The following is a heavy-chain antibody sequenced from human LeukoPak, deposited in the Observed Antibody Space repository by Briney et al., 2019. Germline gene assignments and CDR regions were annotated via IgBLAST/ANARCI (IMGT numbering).Heavy chain of an antibody. J-gene: IGHJ4*02. V-gene: IGHV4-39*07. Sequence: SETLSLTCTVSGGSISSSSYYWGWIRQPPGKGLEWIGSIYYSGSTYYNPSLKSRVTISVDTSKNQFSLKLSSVTAADTAVYYCARGQTGIVVVVAAIKPFDYWGQGTLVTVSS. CDR2: IYYSGST. CDR3: ARGQTGIVVVVAAIKPFDY. CDR1: GGSISSSSYY. D-gene: IGHD2-15*01.